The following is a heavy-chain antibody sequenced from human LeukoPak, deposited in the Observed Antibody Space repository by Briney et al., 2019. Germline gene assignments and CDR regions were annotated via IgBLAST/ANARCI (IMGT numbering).Heavy chain of an antibody. J-gene: IGHJ5*01. D-gene: IGHD2-21*02. CDR1: GRSMISSSSD. CDR3: ARAMVVTASGWFDY. Sequence: SPTLSLTWTVAGRSMISSSSDSGWLREPPGKGLEWFGSIYYRGNTYYNPSLKSRVTISVDTSNNQFSLKLSSVTAADTAVYYCARAMVVTASGWFDYWGQGTLVTVSS. CDR2: IYYRGNT. V-gene: IGHV4-39*07.